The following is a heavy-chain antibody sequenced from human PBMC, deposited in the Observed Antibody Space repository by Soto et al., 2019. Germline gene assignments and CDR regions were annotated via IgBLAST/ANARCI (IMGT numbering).Heavy chain of an antibody. D-gene: IGHD5-18*01. J-gene: IGHJ5*02. Sequence: SETLSLTCTVSGGSISSYYWSWIRQPPGKGLEWIGYIYYSGNTNYNPSLKSRVTISLDTSKNQFSLKLSSVTAADTAVYYCARGAQLWSTFNWFDPWGQGTLVTVSS. CDR1: GGSISSYY. CDR3: ARGAQLWSTFNWFDP. V-gene: IGHV4-59*01. CDR2: IYYSGNT.